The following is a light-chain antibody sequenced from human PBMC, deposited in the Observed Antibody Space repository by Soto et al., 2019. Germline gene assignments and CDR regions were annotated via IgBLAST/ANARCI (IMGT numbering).Light chain of an antibody. Sequence: LTQPRSVSGSPGQSVTISCTGTSGDVGLYDYVSWYQHHPGKAPKLMIYDVTKRPSGVPDRFSGSKSGNTASLTISGLQAEDEADYYCCSYAGSYTFYVFGTGTKVTVL. V-gene: IGLV2-11*01. CDR2: DVT. J-gene: IGLJ1*01. CDR3: CSYAGSYTFYV. CDR1: SGDVGLYDY.